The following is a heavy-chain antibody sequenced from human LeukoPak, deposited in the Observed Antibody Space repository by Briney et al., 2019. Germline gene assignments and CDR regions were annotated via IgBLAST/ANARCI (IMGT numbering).Heavy chain of an antibody. J-gene: IGHJ4*02. V-gene: IGHV3-33*01. CDR3: ARDPRYSSTWYYFDY. CDR1: GFTFSSYA. Sequence: GRSLRLSCAASGFTFSSYALHWVRQAPGKGLEWVAVVWYDGSKKYNADSVKGRFTISRDNSKNTLYLQMNSLRAEDTAVYYCARDPRYSSTWYYFDYWGQGTLVTVSS. D-gene: IGHD6-13*01. CDR2: VWYDGSKK.